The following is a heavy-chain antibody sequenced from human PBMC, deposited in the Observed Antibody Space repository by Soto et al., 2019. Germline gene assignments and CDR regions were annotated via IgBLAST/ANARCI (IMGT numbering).Heavy chain of an antibody. D-gene: IGHD4-17*01. CDR1: GYTFTSYD. CDR3: ARSTNDYGDRH. Sequence: QVQLVQSGAEVKKPGASVKVSCRASGYTFTSYDINWVRQATGQGLEWMGWMNPNSGNTGYAQKFQGRVTMTRNTSISTTYMELSSLPSDDTAVYYCARSTNDYGDRHWGQGTLVTVSS. CDR2: MNPNSGNT. J-gene: IGHJ4*02. V-gene: IGHV1-8*01.